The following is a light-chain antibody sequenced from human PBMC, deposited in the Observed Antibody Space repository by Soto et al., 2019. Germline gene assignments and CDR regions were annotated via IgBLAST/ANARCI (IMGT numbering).Light chain of an antibody. CDR3: QQFNSYPRT. CDR2: AAS. CDR1: QGINSY. V-gene: IGKV1-9*01. J-gene: IGKJ2*01. Sequence: DIQLTQSPSFLSASVGDRVTITCRASQGINSYLAWYQQKPGKAPKFLIYAASTLQSGVPSRFSGSGSGTEFILTINSLQPEDLATYYCQQFNSYPRTFGQGTKLEIK.